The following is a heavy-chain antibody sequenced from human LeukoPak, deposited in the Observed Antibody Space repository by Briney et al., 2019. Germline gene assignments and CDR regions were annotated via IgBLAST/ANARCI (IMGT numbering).Heavy chain of an antibody. J-gene: IGHJ3*02. CDR3: ASYFDSTGYFKEGYAI. CDR2: ISTNSKTI. Sequence: PGGSLRLSCVGSGFTFSRYSLNWVRQAPGKGLEWVSYISTNSKTIKYADSVKGRFPISRDNAKYFFYLQMTSLRAEDTAVYYCASYFDSTGYFKEGYAIWGRGTLVTVSS. D-gene: IGHD3-22*01. CDR1: GFTFSRYS. V-gene: IGHV3-48*01.